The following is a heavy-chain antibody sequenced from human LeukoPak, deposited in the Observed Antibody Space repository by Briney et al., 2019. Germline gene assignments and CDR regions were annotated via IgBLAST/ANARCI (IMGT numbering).Heavy chain of an antibody. D-gene: IGHD3-22*01. CDR3: ARVYHYDSNGYYSYYFDY. Sequence: PGGSLRLSCAASGFTFSSYEMNWVRQAPGKGLEWVSYISSRGSTIYYADSVKGRFTISRDNAKNSLYLQMNSLRAEDTAVYYCARVYHYDSNGYYSYYFDYWGQGTLVTVSS. CDR2: ISSRGSTI. CDR1: GFTFSSYE. V-gene: IGHV3-48*03. J-gene: IGHJ4*02.